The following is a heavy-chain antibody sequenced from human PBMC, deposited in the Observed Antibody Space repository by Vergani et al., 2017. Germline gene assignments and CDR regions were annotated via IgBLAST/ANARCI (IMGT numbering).Heavy chain of an antibody. V-gene: IGHV4-4*02. CDR2: IYHSGST. D-gene: IGHD3-22*01. CDR3: ARGGALSSFYYDSSGYYSLDY. CDR1: GGSISSSNW. J-gene: IGHJ4*02. Sequence: QVQLQESGPGLVKPSGTLSLTCAVSGGSISSSNWWSWVRQPPGKGLEWIGEIYHSGSTNYNPSLKSRVTISVYKSKNQFSLKLTSVTAADTAVYYCARGGALSSFYYDSSGYYSLDYWGQGTLVTVSS.